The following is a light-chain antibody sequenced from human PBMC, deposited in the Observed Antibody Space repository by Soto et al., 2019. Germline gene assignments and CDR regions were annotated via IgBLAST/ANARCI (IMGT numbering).Light chain of an antibody. Sequence: QSVLTQPPSVSGAPGQRITISCTGSSSNIGAGYDVHWYQQLPGTAPKLLIYGNNNRPSGVPDRFSGSKSGTSASLAITGLQAEDEADYYCLLYYDGVRVFGGGTKLTVL. J-gene: IGLJ3*02. CDR2: GNN. V-gene: IGLV1-40*01. CDR1: SSNIGAGYD. CDR3: LLYYDGVRV.